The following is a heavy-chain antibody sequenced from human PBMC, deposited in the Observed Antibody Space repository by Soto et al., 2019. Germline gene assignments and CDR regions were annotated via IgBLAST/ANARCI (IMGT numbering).Heavy chain of an antibody. CDR3: APELGDNPAISFDA. CDR1: GVTFSSET. D-gene: IGHD1-1*01. CDR2: IIPLFGTA. V-gene: IGHV1-69*01. J-gene: IGHJ4*02. Sequence: QVQLVQSGADVKKPGSSVKVSCQASGVTFSSETLGWVRQAPGQGLEWVGGIIPLFGTASYAQKFHCRVTITADESTSTVYMELISLKSDDTAVYFCAPELGDNPAISFDAWGQGTLVTVSS.